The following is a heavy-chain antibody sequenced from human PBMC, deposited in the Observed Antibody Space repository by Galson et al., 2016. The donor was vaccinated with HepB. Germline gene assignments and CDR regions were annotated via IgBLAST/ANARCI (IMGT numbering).Heavy chain of an antibody. CDR3: ARGESIFAP. CDR2: IKQDGGEK. D-gene: IGHD3-3*01. V-gene: IGHV3-7*01. Sequence: SLRLSCAASGFILGDYYMDWVRQAPGKGLEWVANIKQDGGEKYYVDSVKGRFTISRDNAKNSLYLQMNSLRAEDTAVYYCARGESIFAPWGQGTLVTVSS. CDR1: GFILGDYY. J-gene: IGHJ5*02.